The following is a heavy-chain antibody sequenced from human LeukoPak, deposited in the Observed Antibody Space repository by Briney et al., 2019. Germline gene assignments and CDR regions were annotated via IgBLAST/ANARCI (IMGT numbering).Heavy chain of an antibody. J-gene: IGHJ4*02. V-gene: IGHV3-23*01. D-gene: IGHD3-10*01. CDR3: AKDHLKLRWFGEGDY. Sequence: GGSLRLSCAASGFTFSSYAMSWVRQAPGKGLEWVSAISGSGGSTYYADSVKGRSTISRDNSKNTLYLQMNSLRAEDTAVYYCAKDHLKLRWFGEGDYWGQGTLVTVSS. CDR2: ISGSGGST. CDR1: GFTFSSYA.